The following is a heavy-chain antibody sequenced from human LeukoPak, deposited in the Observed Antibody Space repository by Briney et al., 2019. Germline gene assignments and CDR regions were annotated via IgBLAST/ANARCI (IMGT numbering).Heavy chain of an antibody. CDR3: ARDLAFRSYYMDV. CDR2: ISAYNGNT. V-gene: IGHV1-18*01. D-gene: IGHD2/OR15-2a*01. J-gene: IGHJ6*03. CDR1: GYTFTSYG. Sequence: ASVKVSCKASGYTFTSYGISWVRQAPGQGLEWMGWISAYNGNTNYAQKLQGRVTMTTDTSTSTAYMELSRLRSDDTAVYYCARDLAFRSYYMDVWGKGTTVTVSS.